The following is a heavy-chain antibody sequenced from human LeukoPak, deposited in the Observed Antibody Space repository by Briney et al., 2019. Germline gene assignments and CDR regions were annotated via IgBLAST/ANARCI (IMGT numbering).Heavy chain of an antibody. D-gene: IGHD2-15*01. J-gene: IGHJ6*02. V-gene: IGHV1-69*05. Sequence: SVTVSCKASGGTFSSYAISWVRQAPGQGLEWMGGIIPIFGTANYAQRLQGRVTMTTDTSTNTAYMELRSLRSDDTAVYYCAREGVMVVPATRDYYYFGMDVWGQGTTVIVSS. CDR3: AREGVMVVPATRDYYYFGMDV. CDR2: IIPIFGTA. CDR1: GGTFSSYA.